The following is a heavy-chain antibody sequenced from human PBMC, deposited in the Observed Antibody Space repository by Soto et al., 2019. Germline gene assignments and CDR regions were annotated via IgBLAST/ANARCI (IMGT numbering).Heavy chain of an antibody. D-gene: IGHD3-10*01. J-gene: IGHJ4*02. Sequence: TLSLTCTVSGGSISSGGYYWSWIRQHPGKGLEWIGYIYYSGSTYYNPSLKSRVTISVDTSKNQFSLKLSSVTAADTAVYYCARIYYGLGSYYKSHFDYWGQGTLVTVSS. CDR2: IYYSGST. CDR3: ARIYYGLGSYYKSHFDY. CDR1: GGSISSGGYY. V-gene: IGHV4-31*03.